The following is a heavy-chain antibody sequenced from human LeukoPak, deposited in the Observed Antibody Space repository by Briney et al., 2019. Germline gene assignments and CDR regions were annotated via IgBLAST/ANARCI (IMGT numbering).Heavy chain of an antibody. CDR1: GFTLSNYG. J-gene: IGHJ2*01. Sequence: GGSLRLSCAASGFTLSNYGMSWVRQAPGKGLEWVSGISGSGGYTYYADSVKGRFTISRDNSKNTLYLQMNSLRAEDTAVYYCAKPSLYYYDTSGYYRYWYFDLWGRGTLVTVSS. D-gene: IGHD3-22*01. V-gene: IGHV3-23*01. CDR2: ISGSGGYT. CDR3: AKPSLYYYDTSGYYRYWYFDL.